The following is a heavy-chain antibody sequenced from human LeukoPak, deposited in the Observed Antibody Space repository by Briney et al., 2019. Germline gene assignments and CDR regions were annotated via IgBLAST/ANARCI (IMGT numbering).Heavy chain of an antibody. CDR2: INHSGGT. CDR1: GGSFSGYY. CDR3: ARGIRLWMDV. Sequence: SETLSLTCAVYGGSFSGYYWSWIRQPPGKGLEWIGEINHSGGTNYNPSLKSRVTISVDTSKNQFSLKLSSVTAADTAVYYCARGIRLWMDVWGKGTTVTVSS. V-gene: IGHV4-34*01. J-gene: IGHJ6*04. D-gene: IGHD5-12*01.